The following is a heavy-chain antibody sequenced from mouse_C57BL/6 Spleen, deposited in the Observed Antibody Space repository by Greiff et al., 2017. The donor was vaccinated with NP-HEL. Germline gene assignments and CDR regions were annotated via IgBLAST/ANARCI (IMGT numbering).Heavy chain of an antibody. CDR1: GYTFTSYW. Sequence: QVQLKQPGAELVMPGASVKLSCKASGYTFTSYWMHWVKQRPGQGLEWIGEIDPSDSYTNYNQKFKGKSTLTVDKSSSTAYMQLSSLTSEDSAVYYCARTLYDYDDDYWGQGPTLTVSS. J-gene: IGHJ2*01. V-gene: IGHV1-69*01. CDR3: ARTLYDYDDDY. D-gene: IGHD2-4*01. CDR2: IDPSDSYT.